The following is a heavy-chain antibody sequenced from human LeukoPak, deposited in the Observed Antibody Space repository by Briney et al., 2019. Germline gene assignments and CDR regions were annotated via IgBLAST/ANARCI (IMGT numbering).Heavy chain of an antibody. CDR2: ITNSGGTT. D-gene: IGHD3-16*01. V-gene: IGHV3-23*01. CDR3: AKDPPHVSWLFDY. Sequence: HAGGSLRLSCAASGFTFGSYAMSWVRQAPGKGLEWVSAITNSGGTTYYADSVKGRFTISRDNSKNTLYLQMNSLRAEDTAVYYCAKDPPHVSWLFDYWGQGTLVTVSS. J-gene: IGHJ4*02. CDR1: GFTFGSYA.